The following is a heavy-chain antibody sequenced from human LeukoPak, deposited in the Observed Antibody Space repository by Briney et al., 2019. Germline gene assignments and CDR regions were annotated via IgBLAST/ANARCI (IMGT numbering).Heavy chain of an antibody. CDR3: ARGYYDSSGYYSDY. CDR2: IREDGTEK. D-gene: IGHD3-22*01. J-gene: IGHJ4*02. CDR1: GFTFSGAW. Sequence: PGGSLRLSCTASGFTFSGAWMTWVRQAPGKGLEWVANIREDGTEKNYVDSVKGRFTISRDNAKNSLYLQMNSLRAEDTAVYYCARGYYDSSGYYSDYWGQGTLVTVSS. V-gene: IGHV3-7*01.